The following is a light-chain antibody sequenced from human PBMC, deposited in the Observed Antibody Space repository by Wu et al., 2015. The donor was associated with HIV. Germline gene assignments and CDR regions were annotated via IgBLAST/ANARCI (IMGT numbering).Light chain of an antibody. J-gene: IGKJ1*01. CDR3: QQSYSNRWT. CDR2: AAF. CDR1: QSISSF. Sequence: DIQMTQSPSSLSASVGDRVTITCRASQSISSFLNWYQQKPGKAPKLLIYAAFSLQSGVPSRFSGSGSGTDFTLTINSLQPEDFATYYCQQSYSNRWTFGQGTKVEIK. V-gene: IGKV1-39*01.